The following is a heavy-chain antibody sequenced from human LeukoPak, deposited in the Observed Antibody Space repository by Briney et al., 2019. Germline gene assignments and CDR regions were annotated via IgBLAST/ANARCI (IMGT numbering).Heavy chain of an antibody. D-gene: IGHD2-21*01. V-gene: IGHV4-39*01. J-gene: IGHJ4*02. CDR2: IYYSGST. CDR3: ARYCGGEHIDY. CDR1: GGSISSSSYY. Sequence: SETLSLTCAVSGGSISSSSYYWGWIRQPPGKGLEWIGSIYYSGSTYYNPSLKSRVTISVDTSKNQFSLKLSSVTAADTAVYYCARYCGGEHIDYWGQGTLVTVSS.